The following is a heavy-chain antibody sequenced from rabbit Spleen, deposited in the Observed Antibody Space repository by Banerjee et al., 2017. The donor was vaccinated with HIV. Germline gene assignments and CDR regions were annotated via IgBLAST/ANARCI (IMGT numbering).Heavy chain of an antibody. J-gene: IGHJ6*01. D-gene: IGHD1-1*01. V-gene: IGHV1S45*01. CDR1: GFSFSSYW. CDR2: IDSGDVGT. CDR3: ARHNGGYDF. Sequence: LQESGGGLVQPEGSLTLTCTASGFSFSSYWMCWVRQAPGKGLEWIGCIDSGDVGTYYASWAKGRITISKTSSTMDLQMTSLTAADTATYFCARHNGGYDFWGPGTLVTVS.